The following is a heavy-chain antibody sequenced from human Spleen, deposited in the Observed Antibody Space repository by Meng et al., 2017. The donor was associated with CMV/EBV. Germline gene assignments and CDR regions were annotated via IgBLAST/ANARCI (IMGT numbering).Heavy chain of an antibody. CDR1: GYTFTAHY. D-gene: IGHD3-22*01. V-gene: IGHV1-2*02. CDR3: ARGKRFSSGRDHYYGMDV. J-gene: IGHJ6*02. Sequence: ASVKVSCKASGYTFTAHYFHWVRQAPGQGLEWMGWIHPRTGDTNYAQQFQGRVTITADESTNTAYMGLSSLRSDDTAVYYCARGKRFSSGRDHYYGMDVWGQGTTVTVSS. CDR2: IHPRTGDT.